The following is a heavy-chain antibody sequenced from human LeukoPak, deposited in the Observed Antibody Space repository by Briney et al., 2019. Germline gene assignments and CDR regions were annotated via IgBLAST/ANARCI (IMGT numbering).Heavy chain of an antibody. J-gene: IGHJ4*02. D-gene: IGHD2-15*01. CDR2: VSAGGTNT. Sequence: LTGGSLRLSCVGSPVAFGTSAMSWVRQAPGKGLEWVSAVSAGGTNTYYADSVEGRFTISRDNSKDTLYLHMDSLRVEDTAQYFCARINCSGGTCYDYFDDWGQGTLVTVSS. CDR3: ARINCSGGTCYDYFDD. V-gene: IGHV3-23*01. CDR1: PVAFGTSA.